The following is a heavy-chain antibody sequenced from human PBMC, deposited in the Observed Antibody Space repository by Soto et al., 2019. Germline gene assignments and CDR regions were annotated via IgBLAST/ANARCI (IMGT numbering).Heavy chain of an antibody. CDR1: GGTFSSYA. V-gene: IGHV1-69*13. Sequence: SVKVSCKASGGTFSSYAISWVRQAPGQGLEWMGGIIPIFGTANYAQKFQGRVTITADESTSTAYMELSSLRSEDTAVYYCARDRLDWSQHHTDFDYWGQGTLVTVSS. D-gene: IGHD6-19*01. J-gene: IGHJ4*02. CDR2: IIPIFGTA. CDR3: ARDRLDWSQHHTDFDY.